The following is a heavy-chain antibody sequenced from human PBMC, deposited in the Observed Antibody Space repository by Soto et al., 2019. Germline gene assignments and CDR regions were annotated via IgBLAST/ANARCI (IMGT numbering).Heavy chain of an antibody. V-gene: IGHV3-23*01. J-gene: IGHJ4*02. CDR1: GFPFSNYA. Sequence: PGGSLRLSCVASGFPFSNYAMSWVRPAPGKGLEWVSVISGRGGSTYYADSVKGRFTISRDNSNNTLRLHMNSLRAEDTALYYCAKAPNYYDRTCYHFYFDYWGQGALVTVSS. D-gene: IGHD3-22*01. CDR2: ISGRGGST. CDR3: AKAPNYYDRTCYHFYFDY.